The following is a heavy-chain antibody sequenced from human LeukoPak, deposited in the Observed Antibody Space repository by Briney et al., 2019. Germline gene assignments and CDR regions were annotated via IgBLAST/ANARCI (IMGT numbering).Heavy chain of an antibody. V-gene: IGHV3-30*02. J-gene: IGHJ6*03. D-gene: IGHD2-2*01. CDR3: AKTTGYQLPSSYYYYYYMDV. Sequence: GGSLRLTCAASGFTFSSYGMHWVRQAPGKGLEWVAFIRYDGSNKYYADSVKGRFTISRDNSKNTLYLQMNSLRAEDTAVYYCAKTTGYQLPSSYYYYYYMDVWGKGTTVTVSS. CDR2: IRYDGSNK. CDR1: GFTFSSYG.